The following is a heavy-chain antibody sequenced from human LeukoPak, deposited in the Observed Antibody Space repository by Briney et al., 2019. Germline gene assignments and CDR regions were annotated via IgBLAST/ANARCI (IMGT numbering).Heavy chain of an antibody. Sequence: GGSLRLSCAASGFAFNSAWMNWVRQAPGKGLEWIAHIKSKIDGGTIDYAAPVKGRFTISRDDSKNTVFLLMNSLKTEDTAMYYCSTSGYDLVGVTSDYWGQGTLVTVSS. V-gene: IGHV3-15*01. D-gene: IGHD1-26*01. CDR2: IKSKIDGGTI. J-gene: IGHJ4*02. CDR3: STSGYDLVGVTSDY. CDR1: GFAFNSAW.